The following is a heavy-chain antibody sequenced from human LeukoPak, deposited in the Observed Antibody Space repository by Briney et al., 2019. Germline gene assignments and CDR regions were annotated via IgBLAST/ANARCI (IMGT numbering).Heavy chain of an antibody. J-gene: IGHJ4*02. CDR1: GFTFSNYW. Sequence: GGSLRLSCGVSGFTFSNYWMSWVRQAPGKGLEWVANIKQDGSEKYYVDSVKGRFTVSRDNAKNSLYLQMNSLRVEDTAVYYCAKICNLLSGYYRDYWGQGTLVTVSS. CDR2: IKQDGSEK. D-gene: IGHD3-3*01. CDR3: AKICNLLSGYYRDY. V-gene: IGHV3-7*01.